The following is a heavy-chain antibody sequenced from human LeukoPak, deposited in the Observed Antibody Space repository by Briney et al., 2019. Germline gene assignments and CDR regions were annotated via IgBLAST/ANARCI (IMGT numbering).Heavy chain of an antibody. D-gene: IGHD3-3*01. CDR1: GFSFSGHG. V-gene: IGHV3-30*02. Sequence: GGSLRLSCAASGFSFSGHGMHWVRQAPGKGLEWVAFIRYDGSDQYYADSVKGRFTISRDNSKNMLSLQMNSLRAEDTAVYYCARVTYYDFWSGYYDFDYWGQGTLVTVSS. CDR3: ARVTYYDFWSGYYDFDY. CDR2: IRYDGSDQ. J-gene: IGHJ4*02.